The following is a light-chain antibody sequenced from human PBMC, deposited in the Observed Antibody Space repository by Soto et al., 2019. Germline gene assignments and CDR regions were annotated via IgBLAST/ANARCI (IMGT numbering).Light chain of an antibody. V-gene: IGKV3-11*01. CDR2: DAT. CDR3: QQRSDRLS. J-gene: IGKJ4*01. CDR1: QSVGRN. Sequence: VVLTQSPATLSLSLGESATLSCRASQSVGRNLAWYQQKRGQAPRLLIYDATERATGIPARFTGSRSGTDFTLSISSLEPDDFASYYCQQRSDRLSFGGGTVVEI.